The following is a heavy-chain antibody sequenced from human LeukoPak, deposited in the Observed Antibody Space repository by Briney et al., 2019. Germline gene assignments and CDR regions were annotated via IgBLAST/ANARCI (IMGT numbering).Heavy chain of an antibody. CDR3: ARDEGYPYFDY. Sequence: AGGSLRLSCAASGFIFSRYSMNWVRQAPGKGLEWVSYISGTSRTIYYAGSVKGRFTISRDNAKNSLYLQMNNLRAEDTGLYYCARDEGYPYFDYWGQGTLVSVSS. J-gene: IGHJ4*02. CDR1: GFIFSRYS. CDR2: ISGTSRTI. V-gene: IGHV3-48*01. D-gene: IGHD5-12*01.